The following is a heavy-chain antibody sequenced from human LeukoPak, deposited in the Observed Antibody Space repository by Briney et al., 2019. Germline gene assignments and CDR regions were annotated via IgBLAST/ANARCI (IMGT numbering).Heavy chain of an antibody. V-gene: IGHV3-48*04. CDR1: GFTFSSYS. CDR3: ASGLRGRGAFDI. D-gene: IGHD3-16*01. J-gene: IGHJ3*02. Sequence: GGSLRLSCAASGFTFSSYSMNWVRQAPGKGLEWVSYISSSSSTMYYADSVKGRFTISRDNAKNSLYLQMNSLRAEDTALYYCASGLRGRGAFDIWGQGTMVTVSS. CDR2: ISSSSSTM.